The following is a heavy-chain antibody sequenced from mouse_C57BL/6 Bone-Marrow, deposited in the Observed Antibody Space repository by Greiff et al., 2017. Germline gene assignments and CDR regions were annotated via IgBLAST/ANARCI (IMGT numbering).Heavy chain of an antibody. CDR2: ISSGSSTI. CDR1: GFTFSDYG. Sequence: EVMLVESGGDLVKPGGSLKLSCAASGFTFSDYGMHWVRQAPEKGLEWVAYISSGSSTIYYADTVKGRFTISRDNAKNTLFLQMTSLRSEDTAMYYCAKLAAWFAYWGKGTLVTVSA. CDR3: AKLAAWFAY. D-gene: IGHD4-1*01. J-gene: IGHJ3*01. V-gene: IGHV5-17*01.